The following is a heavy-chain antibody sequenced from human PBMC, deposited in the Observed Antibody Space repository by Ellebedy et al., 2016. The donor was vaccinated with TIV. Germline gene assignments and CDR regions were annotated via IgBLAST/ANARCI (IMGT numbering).Heavy chain of an antibody. CDR1: GGSLSSYPYY. CDR2: INYSGST. CDR3: ARGIASGWYVPGY. V-gene: IGHV4-39*07. J-gene: IGHJ4*02. Sequence: SETLSLTCTVSGGSLSSYPYYWVWIRQPPGKGLEWIGSINYSGSTYYNTSLKSRATMSVDTSTNQFSLNLQSVTAADTGVYYCARGIASGWYVPGYWGQGTLVTVSS. D-gene: IGHD6-19*01.